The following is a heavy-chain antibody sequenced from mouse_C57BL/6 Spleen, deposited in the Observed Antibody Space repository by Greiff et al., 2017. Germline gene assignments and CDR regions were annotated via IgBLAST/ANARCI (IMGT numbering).Heavy chain of an antibody. CDR1: GYSITSGYY. D-gene: IGHD2-2*01. CDR3: ARGYGLDAMDY. J-gene: IGHJ4*01. CDR2: ISYDGSN. Sequence: ESGPGLVKPSQSLSLTCSVTGYSITSGYYWNWIRQFPGNKLEWMGYISYDGSNNYNPSLKNRISITRDTSKNQFFLKLNSVTTEDTATYYCARGYGLDAMDYWGQGTSVTVSS. V-gene: IGHV3-6*01.